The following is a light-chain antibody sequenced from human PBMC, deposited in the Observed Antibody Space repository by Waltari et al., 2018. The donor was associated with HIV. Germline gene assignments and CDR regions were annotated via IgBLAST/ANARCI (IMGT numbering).Light chain of an antibody. CDR3: QIADRRGTYEKA. CDR1: ELPLHF. Sequence: SYEVTQPPSLSVSPGQTANIACSGDELPLHFVHWYQHKPGQAPTLLIYKDSARPSGVPERIFATRSETTVTLTITGVQAEDEADYYCQIADRRGTYEKAFGGGTRLTV. J-gene: IGLJ2*01. CDR2: KDS. V-gene: IGLV3-25*03.